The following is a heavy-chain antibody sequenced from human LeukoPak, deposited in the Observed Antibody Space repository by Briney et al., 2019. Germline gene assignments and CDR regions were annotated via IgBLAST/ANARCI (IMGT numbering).Heavy chain of an antibody. V-gene: IGHV3-43D*03. J-gene: IGHJ4*02. CDR3: AKDMGLKAVGPLDS. D-gene: IGHD3/OR15-3a*01. Sequence: SGGSLRLSCVASGFTFDDYAMHWVRQPLGKSLEWVSYIDWDGGVIYYADSVNGRSTISRDNSKNSLYLQMDSLRAEDTAFYYCAKDMGLKAVGPLDSWGQGTLVTVSS. CDR1: GFTFDDYA. CDR2: IDWDGGVI.